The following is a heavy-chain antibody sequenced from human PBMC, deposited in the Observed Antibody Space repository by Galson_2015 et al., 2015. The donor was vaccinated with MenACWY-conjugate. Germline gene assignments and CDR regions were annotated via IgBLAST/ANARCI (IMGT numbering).Heavy chain of an antibody. D-gene: IGHD2/OR15-2a*01. V-gene: IGHV3-48*04. Sequence: SLRLSCAASGFTFSSSSMNWVRQAPGKGLEWISYISGSGNTIHYADSVRGRFTVSRDNVKTSLYLTTSSLTADDTAVYFCAGSTTNYYYGLDVWGPGTTVTVSS. CDR1: GFTFSSSS. CDR3: AGSTTNYYYGLDV. CDR2: ISGSGNTI. J-gene: IGHJ6*02.